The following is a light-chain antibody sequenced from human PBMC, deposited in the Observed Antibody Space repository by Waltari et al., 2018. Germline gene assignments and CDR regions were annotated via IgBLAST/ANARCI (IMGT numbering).Light chain of an antibody. V-gene: IGLV2-23*02. CDR1: SSDVGKYNL. Sequence: QSALTQPASVSGSPGQSLTISCTGTSSDVGKYNLVSWYQQPPGKVPKVMIYEVTKRPSGVSNRFSGSNSGNSASLTISGLQAEDEADYYGCSYAGSGSVIFGGGTKLTVL. CDR2: EVT. J-gene: IGLJ2*01. CDR3: CSYAGSGSVI.